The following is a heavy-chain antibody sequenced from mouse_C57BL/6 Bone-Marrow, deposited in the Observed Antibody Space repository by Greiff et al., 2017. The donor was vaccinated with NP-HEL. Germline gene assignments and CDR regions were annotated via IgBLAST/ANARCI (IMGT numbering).Heavy chain of an antibody. CDR1: GYTFTSYW. D-gene: IGHD2-5*01. CDR2: IYPGSGST. CDR3: ATYYSNYWYFDV. Sequence: QVQLKESGAELVKPGASVKMSCKASGYTFTSYWITWVKQRPGQGLEWIGDIYPGSGSTNYNEKFKSKATLTVDTSSSTAYMQLSSLTSEDSAVYYCATYYSNYWYFDVWGTGTTVTVSS. J-gene: IGHJ1*03. V-gene: IGHV1-55*01.